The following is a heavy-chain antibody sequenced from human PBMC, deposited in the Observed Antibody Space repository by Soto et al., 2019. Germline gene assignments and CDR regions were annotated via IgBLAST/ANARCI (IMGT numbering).Heavy chain of an antibody. CDR3: ARTYSGTLYGMDV. J-gene: IGHJ6*02. V-gene: IGHV2-70*04. Sequence: LVNPTQTLTLTCTFSGFSLSTSGMRVSWIRQPPGKALEWLARIDWDDDKFYSTSLKTRLTISKDTSKNQVVLTMTNMDPVDTATYYCARTYSGTLYGMDVWGQGTTVTVSS. D-gene: IGHD1-26*01. CDR1: GFSLSTSGMR. CDR2: IDWDDDK.